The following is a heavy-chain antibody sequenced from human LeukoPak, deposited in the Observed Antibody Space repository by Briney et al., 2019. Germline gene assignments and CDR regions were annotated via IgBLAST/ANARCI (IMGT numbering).Heavy chain of an antibody. CDR1: GFTFSSYW. CDR2: IKKDGSEK. CDR3: ANTRGYGYYFNY. V-gene: IGHV3-7*01. Sequence: GGSLRLSCAASGFTFSSYWMSWVRQAPGKGLEWVANIKKDGSEKYYVDSVKGRFTISRDNSKNTLYLQVNSLRAEDTAVYYCANTRGYGYYFNYWGQGTLVTVSS. D-gene: IGHD2-15*01. J-gene: IGHJ4*02.